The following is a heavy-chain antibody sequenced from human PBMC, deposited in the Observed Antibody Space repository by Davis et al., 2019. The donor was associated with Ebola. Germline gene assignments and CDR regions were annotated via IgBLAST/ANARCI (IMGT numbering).Heavy chain of an antibody. CDR2: ISTDGSTT. CDR3: AGAVAGTEDLQY. V-gene: IGHV3-30*04. CDR1: GSSFHTST. J-gene: IGHJ4*02. D-gene: IGHD6-19*01. Sequence: GESLKISCAASGSSFHTSTINWLRQAPGRGLGWLSVISTDGSTTFYADSVQGRFTISRGNSKNTLSLQKNSLDTEDTAVYYCAGAVAGTEDLQYWGQGTLVNVAS.